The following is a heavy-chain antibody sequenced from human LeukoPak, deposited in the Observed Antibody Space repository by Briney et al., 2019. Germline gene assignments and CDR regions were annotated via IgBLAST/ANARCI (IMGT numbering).Heavy chain of an antibody. J-gene: IGHJ3*02. D-gene: IGHD2-21*02. Sequence: GGSLRLSCAASGFTFSSYAMSWVRQSTGKGLEWVSSTSGDGGATYYSNSVKGRFTISRDNSRDTLYLQMNSLRAEDTAVYYCARCGGDCYPGGAFDIWGQGTMVTVS. CDR2: TSGDGGAT. CDR3: ARCGGDCYPGGAFDI. V-gene: IGHV3-23*01. CDR1: GFTFSSYA.